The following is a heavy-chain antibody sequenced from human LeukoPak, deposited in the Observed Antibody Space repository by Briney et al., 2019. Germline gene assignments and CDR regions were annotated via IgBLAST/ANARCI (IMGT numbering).Heavy chain of an antibody. CDR2: ISSSGSTI. D-gene: IGHD5-12*01. Sequence: PGGSLRLSCAASGFTFSSYEMNWVRQAPGKGLEWVSYISSSGSTIYYADSVKGRFTISRDNAKSSLYLQMNSLRAEDTAVYYCARVSYSGYRDLDYWGQGTLVTVSS. V-gene: IGHV3-48*03. J-gene: IGHJ4*02. CDR3: ARVSYSGYRDLDY. CDR1: GFTFSSYE.